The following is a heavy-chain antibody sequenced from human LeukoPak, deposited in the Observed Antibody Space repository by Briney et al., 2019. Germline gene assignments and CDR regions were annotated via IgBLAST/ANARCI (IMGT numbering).Heavy chain of an antibody. V-gene: IGHV4-4*02. D-gene: IGHD1-26*01. CDR3: ARGKSGSSHFDY. CDR1: GGPISSSNW. J-gene: IGHJ4*02. Sequence: PSGTLSLTCTVSGGPISSSNWWSWVRQPPGRGLEWIGEIYHSGSTNYNPSLKSRVTMSVDKSKNQFSLKLTSVTAADTAVYYCARGKSGSSHFDYWGQGTLVTVSS. CDR2: IYHSGST.